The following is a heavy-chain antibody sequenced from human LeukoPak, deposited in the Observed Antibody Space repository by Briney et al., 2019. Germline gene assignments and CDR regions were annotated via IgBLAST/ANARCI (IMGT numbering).Heavy chain of an antibody. V-gene: IGHV3-23*01. CDR3: AKEAFRDKGFDH. D-gene: IGHD2-15*01. J-gene: IGHJ4*02. Sequence: PGGSLRLSCAASGFTFSTYVMSWVRKAPGKGLEWVSSISGGGSNTYYADSVKGRFTISRNNSENTLYLQMNVLRADDTAIYYCAKEAFRDKGFDHWGQGTLAAVSS. CDR1: GFTFSTYV. CDR2: ISGGGSNT.